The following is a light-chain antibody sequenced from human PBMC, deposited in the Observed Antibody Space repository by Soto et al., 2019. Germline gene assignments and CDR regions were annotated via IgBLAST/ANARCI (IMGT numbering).Light chain of an antibody. J-gene: IGKJ5*01. CDR3: QQYYSDSIT. Sequence: DIQMTQSPSTLSASVGDRVTITCRASQSVRSWLAWYQQKPGRAPKFLIYDASSLESGVPSRFSGSGSGTEFTLTISSLQPDDFATYYCQQYYSDSITFGQGTRLEIK. V-gene: IGKV1-5*01. CDR1: QSVRSW. CDR2: DAS.